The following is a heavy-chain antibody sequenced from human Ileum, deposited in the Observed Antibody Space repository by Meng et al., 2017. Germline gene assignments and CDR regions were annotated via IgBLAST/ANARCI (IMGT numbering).Heavy chain of an antibody. J-gene: IGHJ4*02. CDR3: AANSGKKIHS. CDR2: IYHSGLV. V-gene: IGHV4-4*02. Sequence: QVRVPESGPGLVKPSGTLSLPCAVSGDSISTTNWWNWVRQPPGEGLEWIGEIYHSGLVNYNLSLKSRVTLSIDKSKNQFSLKLISVTAADTGVYYCAANSGKKIHSWGQGTLVTVSS. D-gene: IGHD4-23*01. CDR1: GDSISTTNW.